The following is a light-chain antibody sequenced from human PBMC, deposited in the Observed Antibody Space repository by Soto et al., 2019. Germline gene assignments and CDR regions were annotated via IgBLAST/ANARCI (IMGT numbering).Light chain of an antibody. J-gene: IGLJ1*01. Sequence: QSVLGHPASVSWSPGHSITISCTETSSDVAEYKYVSWYQQHPGRAPKLIIYDVSNRPSGVSNRFSGSKSGSTASLTISGLQAEDEAAYYCSAYTTSIDLYVFGAGTKVT. V-gene: IGLV2-14*03. CDR1: SSDVAEYKY. CDR3: SAYTTSIDLYV. CDR2: DVS.